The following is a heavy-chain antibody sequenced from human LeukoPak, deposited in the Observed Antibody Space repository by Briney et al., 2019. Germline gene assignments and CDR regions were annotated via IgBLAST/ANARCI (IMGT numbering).Heavy chain of an antibody. V-gene: IGHV3-7*01. CDR1: GFFFSRYW. D-gene: IGHD5-24*01. Sequence: GGSLRLSCAASGFFFSRYWMSWVRQAPGKGLEWVANIKQDGTEKYYVDSVKGRFTISRDNAKNSLYLQMNSLRGEDTAVYYCASHLIKNWFDPWGQGTLVTVSS. CDR3: ASHLIKNWFDP. J-gene: IGHJ5*02. CDR2: IKQDGTEK.